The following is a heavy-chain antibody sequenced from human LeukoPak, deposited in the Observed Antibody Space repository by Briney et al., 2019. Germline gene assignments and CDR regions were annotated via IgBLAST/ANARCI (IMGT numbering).Heavy chain of an antibody. J-gene: IGHJ4*02. D-gene: IGHD5-12*01. CDR2: IKQDGSEK. CDR3: AKGDSYGGYIGHDY. CDR1: GFTFSSYW. Sequence: GGSLRLSCAASGFTFSSYWMSWVRQAPGKGLEWVANIKQDGSEKYYADSVKGRFTISRDNSKNTLYLQMNSLRAEDTAVYYCAKGDSYGGYIGHDYWGQGTLVTVSS. V-gene: IGHV3-7*01.